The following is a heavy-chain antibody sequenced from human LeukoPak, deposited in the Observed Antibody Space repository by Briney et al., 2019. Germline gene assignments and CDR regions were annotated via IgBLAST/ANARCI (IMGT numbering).Heavy chain of an antibody. CDR3: ARRDTTMVRVDY. Sequence: GGSLRLSCAASGFTFRNASMSWVRQAPGKGLEWVGRIKSKTDGGTTDYAAPVKGRFTFSRDDSKNTVYLQMNSLTPEDTAVYFCARRDTTMVRVDYWGQGTLVTVSS. CDR1: GFTFRNAS. D-gene: IGHD5-18*01. J-gene: IGHJ4*02. CDR2: IKSKTDGGTT. V-gene: IGHV3-15*01.